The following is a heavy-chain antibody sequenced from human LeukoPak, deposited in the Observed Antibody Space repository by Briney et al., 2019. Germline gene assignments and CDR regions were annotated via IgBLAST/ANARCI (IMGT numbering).Heavy chain of an antibody. J-gene: IGHJ4*02. CDR1: GFTFSDAW. Sequence: GGSLRLSCAASGFTFSDAWMSWVRQTPEKGLEWVGRIKSKTDAGTTDYAAPVTGRFAISRDDSKNTLSLEMNSLKTEDTAVYYCTTGPKSSGRGFDYWGQGTLVTVSS. D-gene: IGHD6-19*01. V-gene: IGHV3-15*01. CDR2: IKSKTDAGTT. CDR3: TTGPKSSGRGFDY.